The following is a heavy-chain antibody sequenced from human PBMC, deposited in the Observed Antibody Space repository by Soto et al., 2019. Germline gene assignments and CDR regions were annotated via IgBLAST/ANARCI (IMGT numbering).Heavy chain of an antibody. J-gene: IGHJ6*02. D-gene: IGHD2-21*01. CDR1: GFTCSSYS. CDR2: ISSSSSTI. CDR3: ARNSRSYYYGMDV. Sequence: GXSLRLSCAASGFTCSSYSMNCVRQAPGKGLEWVSYISSSSSTIYYADSVKGRFTISRDNAKNSLYLQMNSLRDEDTAVYYCARNSRSYYYGMDVWGQGTTVTVSS. V-gene: IGHV3-48*02.